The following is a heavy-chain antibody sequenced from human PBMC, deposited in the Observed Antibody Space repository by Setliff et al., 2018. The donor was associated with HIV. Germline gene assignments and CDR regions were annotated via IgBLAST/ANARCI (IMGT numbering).Heavy chain of an antibody. CDR1: GFTFENFG. Sequence: GGSLRLSCTVSGFTFENFGLHWVRQAPGKGLEWLAFIRSSRGSTYYLDSVKGRFTVSGGNSKDTLYLQMNSLRAEDTAVYYCAEVRLPYWGQGTLVTVSS. J-gene: IGHJ4*02. CDR2: IRSSRGST. V-gene: IGHV3-30*02. CDR3: AEVRLPY. D-gene: IGHD3-10*01.